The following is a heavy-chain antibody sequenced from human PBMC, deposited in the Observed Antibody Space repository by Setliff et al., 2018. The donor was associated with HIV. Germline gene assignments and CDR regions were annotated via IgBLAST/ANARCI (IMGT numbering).Heavy chain of an antibody. CDR1: GGTFSNYA. CDR2: IIPIFGSI. D-gene: IGHD2-2*01. CDR3: ARGGVCTSTSCGGNYYYGMDV. Sequence: ASVKVSCKASGGTFSNYAISWVRQAPGQGLEWMGGIIPIFGSINYAQKFQGRVTITADESTSTAYMELSSLRSDDTAVYYCARGGVCTSTSCGGNYYYGMDVWGQGTTVTVS. V-gene: IGHV1-69*13. J-gene: IGHJ6*02.